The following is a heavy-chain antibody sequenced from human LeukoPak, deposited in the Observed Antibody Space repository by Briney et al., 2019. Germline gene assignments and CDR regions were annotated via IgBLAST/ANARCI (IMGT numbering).Heavy chain of an antibody. CDR3: ASTYSSGWYVY. CDR2: ITPIFGTA. V-gene: IGHV1-69*13. J-gene: IGHJ4*02. Sequence: ASVKVSCKASGGTFSSYAISWVRQAPGQGLEWMGGITPIFGTANYAQKFQGRVTITADESTSTAYMELSSLRSEDTAVYYCASTYSSGWYVYWGQGTLVTVSS. D-gene: IGHD6-19*01. CDR1: GGTFSSYA.